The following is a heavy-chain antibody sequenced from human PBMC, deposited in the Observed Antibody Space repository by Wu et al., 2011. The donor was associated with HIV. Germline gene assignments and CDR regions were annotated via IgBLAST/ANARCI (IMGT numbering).Heavy chain of an antibody. Sequence: QVQLVQSGAEVKKPGSSVKVSCKASGGTFSSYAISWVRQAPGQGLEWMGGIIPIFGTANYAQKLQGRVTITTDESTSTAYMELSGLRSDDTAVYYCARGCSSPSCYHQLGWFDPWGQGTLVTVSS. J-gene: IGHJ5*02. D-gene: IGHD2-2*01. CDR2: IIPIFGTA. CDR1: GGTFSSYA. V-gene: IGHV1-69*01. CDR3: ARGCSSPSCYHQLGWFDP.